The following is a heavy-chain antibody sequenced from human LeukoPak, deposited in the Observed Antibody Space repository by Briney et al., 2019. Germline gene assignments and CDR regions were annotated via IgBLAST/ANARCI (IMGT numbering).Heavy chain of an antibody. D-gene: IGHD2-8*01. CDR1: GFTFSSYA. CDR2: ISYDGSNK. Sequence: LRLSCAASGFTFSSYAMHWVRQALGKGLEWVAVISYDGSNKYYADSVKGRFTISRDNSKNTLYLQMNSLRAEDTAVYYCAKDLGVAAGLDYWGQGTLVTVSS. CDR3: AKDLGVAAGLDY. J-gene: IGHJ4*02. V-gene: IGHV3-30*04.